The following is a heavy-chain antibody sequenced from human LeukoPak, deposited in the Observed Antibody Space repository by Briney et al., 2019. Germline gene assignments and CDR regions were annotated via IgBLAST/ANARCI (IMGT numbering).Heavy chain of an antibody. CDR2: INHSGST. V-gene: IGHV4-34*01. J-gene: IGHJ6*03. D-gene: IGHD3-10*01. CDR1: GGSFSGYY. CDR3: ARHWGMVRGGYYMDV. Sequence: SETLSLTCAVYGGSFSGYYWSWIRQPPGKGLEWIGEINHSGSTKHNPSLKSRVTISVDASKNQFSLKLSSVTAADTAVYYCARHWGMVRGGYYMDVWGKGTTVTISS.